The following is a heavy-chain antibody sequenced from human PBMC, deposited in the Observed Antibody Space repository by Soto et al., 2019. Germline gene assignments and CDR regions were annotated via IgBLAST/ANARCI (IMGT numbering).Heavy chain of an antibody. CDR3: GRGQATFDP. CDR2: INTANGDT. Sequence: QIQLVQSGAEMKKPAASVKVSCKASGYTFTNYAMHWVRQAPGQRLEWMGRINTANGDTIYSQNFQGRVTITRDTSASTVYLELSSLRFEDTAVYYCGRGQATFDPWGQGTLVTVSS. V-gene: IGHV1-3*04. CDR1: GYTFTNYA. J-gene: IGHJ5*02.